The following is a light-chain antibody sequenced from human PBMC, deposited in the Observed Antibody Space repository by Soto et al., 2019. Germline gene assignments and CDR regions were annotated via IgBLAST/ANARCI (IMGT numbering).Light chain of an antibody. CDR2: WAS. CDR3: QQYYSTPLT. V-gene: IGKV4-1*01. CDR1: QSVLYSSNNKNY. J-gene: IGKJ4*01. Sequence: DIVMTQSPDSLAVSLGERATINCKSSQSVLYSSNNKNYLAWYQQKPGQPPKLLIYWASTRESGVPDRFSGSGSGTDVTLTISSLLAEDVAVYYCQQYYSTPLTFGGGTKVEI.